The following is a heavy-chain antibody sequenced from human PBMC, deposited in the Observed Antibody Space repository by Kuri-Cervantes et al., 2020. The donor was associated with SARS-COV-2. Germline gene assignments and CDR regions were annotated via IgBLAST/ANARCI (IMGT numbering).Heavy chain of an antibody. CDR2: IDWDDDK. Sequence: SWIRQPPGKRLEWLARIDWDDDKYYSTSLKTRLTISKDTSKNQVVLTMTNMDPVDTATYYCARIYAAARSGAIDYWGQGTLVTVSS. D-gene: IGHD6-13*01. CDR3: ARIYAAARSGAIDY. J-gene: IGHJ4*02. V-gene: IGHV2-70*11.